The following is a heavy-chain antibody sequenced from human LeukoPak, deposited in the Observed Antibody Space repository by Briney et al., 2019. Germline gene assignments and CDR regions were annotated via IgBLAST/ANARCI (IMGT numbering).Heavy chain of an antibody. J-gene: IGHJ4*02. CDR3: AKEAFRGVIDY. CDR2: ITGSGGST. CDR1: GFTFSSCA. V-gene: IGHV3-23*01. Sequence: GGSLRLSCAASGFTFSSCAMNWVRQAPGKGLEWVSAITGSGGSTYYADSVKGRFTISRDNSKNTLYLQMNSLRAEDTAIYYCAKEAFRGVIDYWGQGTLVTVSS. D-gene: IGHD3-10*01.